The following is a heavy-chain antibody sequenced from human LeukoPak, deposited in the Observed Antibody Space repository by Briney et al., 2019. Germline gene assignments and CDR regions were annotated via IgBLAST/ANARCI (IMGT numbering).Heavy chain of an antibody. D-gene: IGHD5-12*01. CDR2: ISSSSSTI. V-gene: IGHV3-48*01. CDR3: ARALGYSGYGYYFDY. Sequence: GGSLRLSCAASGFTFSSYSMNWVRQAPGKGLEWVSYISSSSSTIYYADSVKGRFTISRDNAKNSLYLQMNSLRAEDTAVYYCARALGYSGYGYYFDYWGQGTLVTVSS. J-gene: IGHJ4*02. CDR1: GFTFSSYS.